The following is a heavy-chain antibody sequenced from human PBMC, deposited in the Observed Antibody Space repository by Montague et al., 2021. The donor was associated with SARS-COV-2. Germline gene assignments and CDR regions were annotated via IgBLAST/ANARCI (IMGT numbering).Heavy chain of an antibody. Sequence: TLSLTCTVSGDSLNNGGYYWSWVRQHPGKGLEWIGNIFHSGSTHFNPSLKSQITMSADTSTNQFSLHLSSVTAADTAVYFCARVGFYTESYYDYWGRGTLVTVSA. CDR1: GDSLNNGGYY. D-gene: IGHD1-26*01. V-gene: IGHV4-31*01. CDR3: ARVGFYTESYYDY. J-gene: IGHJ4*02. CDR2: IFHSGST.